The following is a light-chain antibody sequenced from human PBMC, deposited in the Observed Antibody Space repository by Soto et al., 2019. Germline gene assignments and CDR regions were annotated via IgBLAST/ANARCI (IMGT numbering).Light chain of an antibody. CDR1: SSDFGSYSV. CDR2: EGT. J-gene: IGLJ3*02. Sequence: QSALTQPASVSGSPGQSITISCTGTSSDFGSYSVVSWYQQHPGIAPKLLIYEGTKRPSGVSRRFSGSESGNTASLTISGLQAEDEADYYCHSYARGTLVFGGGTKLTV. CDR3: HSYARGTLV. V-gene: IGLV2-23*01.